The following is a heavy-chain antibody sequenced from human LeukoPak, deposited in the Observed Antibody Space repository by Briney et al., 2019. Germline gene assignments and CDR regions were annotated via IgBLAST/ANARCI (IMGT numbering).Heavy chain of an antibody. CDR1: GFTLSNYW. V-gene: IGHV3-74*01. D-gene: IGHD2-15*01. CDR3: AIVLSGPWDWFDP. J-gene: IGHJ5*02. CDR2: INTDGSRI. Sequence: GGSLRLSCAACGFTLSNYWMHWVRQAPGEGLVWVSRINTDGSRITYADSVKGRFTLSRDNAMNTVYLQMDSLRAEDTAVYYCAIVLSGPWDWFDPWGQGTLVTVSS.